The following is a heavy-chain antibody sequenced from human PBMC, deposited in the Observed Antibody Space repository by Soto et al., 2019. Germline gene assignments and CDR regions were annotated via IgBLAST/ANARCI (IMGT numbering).Heavy chain of an antibody. CDR2: INAGNGNT. CDR1: GYTFTNYA. V-gene: IGHV1-3*01. CDR3: ARGVGSGSYYNQYNWFDP. D-gene: IGHD3-10*01. Sequence: ASVKVSCKASGYTFTNYAMHWVRQAPGRRLEWMGWINAGNGNTKYAQKVQGRVTMTTDTSTSTAYMELRSLRSDDTAVYYCARGVGSGSYYNQYNWFDPWGQGTLVTVSS. J-gene: IGHJ5*02.